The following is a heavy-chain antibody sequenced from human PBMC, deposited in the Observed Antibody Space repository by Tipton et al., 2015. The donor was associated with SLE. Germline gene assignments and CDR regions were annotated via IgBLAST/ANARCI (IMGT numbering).Heavy chain of an antibody. Sequence: QSGAEVKKPGESLKISCRGSGYTFTNSWIGWVRQMPGKGLEWMGMIYPGDSDTRYSPSFEGQVTISADKSVSAAYLHWTSVKASDTAIYYCAKRRGAWNAALYTFDVWGQGTAVTVSS. CDR2: IYPGDSDT. D-gene: IGHD1-1*01. CDR3: AKRRGAWNAALYTFDV. J-gene: IGHJ3*01. CDR1: GYTFTNSW. V-gene: IGHV5-51*03.